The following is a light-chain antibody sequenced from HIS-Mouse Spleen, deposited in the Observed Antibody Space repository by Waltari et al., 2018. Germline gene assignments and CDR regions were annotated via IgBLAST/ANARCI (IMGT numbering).Light chain of an antibody. CDR2: EDS. J-gene: IGLJ2*01. CDR1: ALPKKY. Sequence: YELTQPTSVSVSPGQTARITCSGAALPKKYAYRYQQKSGQAPVLVIYEDSKRPSGIPERFSGSSSGTMATLTISGAQVEDEADYYCYSTDSSGNHRVFGGGTKLTVL. CDR3: YSTDSSGNHRV. V-gene: IGLV3-10*01.